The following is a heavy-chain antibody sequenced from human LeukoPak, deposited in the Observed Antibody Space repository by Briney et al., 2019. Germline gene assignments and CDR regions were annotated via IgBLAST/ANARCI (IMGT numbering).Heavy chain of an antibody. CDR1: GFTFSSYA. D-gene: IGHD3-22*01. CDR3: AKVPRMTTNYYDSSGQKQYYFDY. V-gene: IGHV3-23*01. CDR2: ISGGGGST. Sequence: GGSLRLSCAASGFTFSSYAMRWVRQAQGKGLEWVSAISGGGGSTYYADSVKGRFTISRDNSKNTLYLQMNSLRAEDTAVYYCAKVPRMTTNYYDSSGQKQYYFDYWGQGTLVTVSS. J-gene: IGHJ4*02.